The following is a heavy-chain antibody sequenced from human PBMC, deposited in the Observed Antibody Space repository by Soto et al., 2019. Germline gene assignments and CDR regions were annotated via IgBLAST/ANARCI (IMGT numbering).Heavy chain of an antibody. J-gene: IGHJ6*02. D-gene: IGHD2-15*01. CDR1: GFTFNTYG. V-gene: IGHV3-33*01. CDR3: ARDGGYGMDV. CDR2: IWYDGSNI. Sequence: HPGGSLRLSCAASGFTFNTYGMHWVRQAPGKGLEWVSVIWYDGSNIHYADSVKGRFTISRDNSKNTLYLQMNSLRAEDTAVYYCARDGGYGMDVWGQGTTVTVSS.